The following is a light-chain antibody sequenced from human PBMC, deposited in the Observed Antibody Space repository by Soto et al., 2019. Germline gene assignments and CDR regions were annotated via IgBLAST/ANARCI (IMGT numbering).Light chain of an antibody. V-gene: IGKV1-5*03. J-gene: IGKJ1*01. CDR2: KAS. CDR3: QQYNSHWT. CDR1: QSISSW. Sequence: DIQMTQSPSTLCASVGDRVTITCRASQSISSWLAWYQQKPGKAPKLLIYKASSLESGVPSRFSGSGSGTEFTLTISSLQPDDFATYYCQQYNSHWTFGQGTKVEIK.